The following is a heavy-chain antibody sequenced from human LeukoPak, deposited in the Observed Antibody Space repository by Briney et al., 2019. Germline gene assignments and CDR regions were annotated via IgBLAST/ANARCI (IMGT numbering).Heavy chain of an antibody. Sequence: GGSLRLSCAASGFTFNNYDMHWVRQAPGKGLEWVAVITYDAINKYCADSVKGRFTISRENSKNTLSLQMNSLRTEDTAMYYCAKSEEDAWSDAFDIWGQGTMVTVSS. V-gene: IGHV3-30*18. J-gene: IGHJ3*02. CDR2: ITYDAINK. D-gene: IGHD2-15*01. CDR1: GFTFNNYD. CDR3: AKSEEDAWSDAFDI.